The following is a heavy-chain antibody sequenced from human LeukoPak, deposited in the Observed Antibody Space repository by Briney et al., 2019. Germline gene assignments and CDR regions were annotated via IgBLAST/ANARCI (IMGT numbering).Heavy chain of an antibody. CDR3: AREILGGFNPGAY. Sequence: SETLSLTCTVSLDSTTSNFWSWVRQPLGKGLEWIGEIHRGGSPNYNPSLQSRVTISIDRSRNQIVLELSSVTAADTAVYYCAREILGGFNPGAYWGQGTLVTVSS. J-gene: IGHJ4*02. CDR1: LDSTTSNF. D-gene: IGHD1-14*01. V-gene: IGHV4-4*02. CDR2: IHRGGSP.